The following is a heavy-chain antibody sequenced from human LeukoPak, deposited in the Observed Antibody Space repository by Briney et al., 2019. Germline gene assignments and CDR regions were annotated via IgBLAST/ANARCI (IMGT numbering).Heavy chain of an antibody. Sequence: GGSLRLSCAASGFTFGSYWMSWVRQAPGKGLEWVANIKEDGSEGYYVDSVKGRFTISRDNAKNSLYLQMNRLRAEDTAVYYCATYKNGYKRRYFDYWGRGTLVTVSS. V-gene: IGHV3-7*01. J-gene: IGHJ4*02. CDR3: ATYKNGYKRRYFDY. D-gene: IGHD5-24*01. CDR2: IKEDGSEG. CDR1: GFTFGSYW.